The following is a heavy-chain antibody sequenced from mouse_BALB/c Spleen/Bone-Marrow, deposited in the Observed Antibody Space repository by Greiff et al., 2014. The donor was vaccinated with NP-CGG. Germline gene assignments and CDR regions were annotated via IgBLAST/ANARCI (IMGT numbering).Heavy chain of an antibody. V-gene: IGHV1-4*01. Sequence: QVQLQQFGAELARPGASVKMSCEASGYTFTSYTMHWVKQRPGQGLEWIGYINPSSGYTNYNQKFKDKATLTADKSSSTAYMQLSSLTSEDSAVYYCARESYGNWFAYWGQGTLVTVSA. CDR1: GYTFTSYT. J-gene: IGHJ3*01. CDR2: INPSSGYT. CDR3: ARESYGNWFAY. D-gene: IGHD2-1*01.